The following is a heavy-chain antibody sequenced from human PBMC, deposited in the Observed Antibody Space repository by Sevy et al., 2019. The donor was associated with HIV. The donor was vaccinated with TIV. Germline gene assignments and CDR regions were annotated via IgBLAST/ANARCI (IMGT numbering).Heavy chain of an antibody. CDR3: VRRGTAGSYDY. Sequence: GGYLRLSCAASGFTFSSYVMHWARQAPGKGLESVSAISSTGGNTYYMDSVKGRFTISRDNSKNTLYLQMDSLRVEDMAVYYCVRRGTAGSYDYWGQGVLVTVSS. J-gene: IGHJ4*02. CDR2: ISSTGGNT. CDR1: GFTFSSYV. D-gene: IGHD1-26*01. V-gene: IGHV3-64*02.